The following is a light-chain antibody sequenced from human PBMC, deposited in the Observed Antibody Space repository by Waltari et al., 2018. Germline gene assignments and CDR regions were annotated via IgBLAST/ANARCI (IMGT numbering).Light chain of an antibody. V-gene: IGKV3-20*01. CDR1: QSVGRT. CDR3: QHYVRLPAT. CDR2: GAS. J-gene: IGKJ1*01. Sequence: IVLTQSPGTLSLSLGVRATLSCRASQSVGRTLAWNQQKPGQAPRLLIYGASTRATDIPDRFSGSGSGTDFSLTINRLEPEDFAVYFCQHYVRLPATFGQGTKVEIK.